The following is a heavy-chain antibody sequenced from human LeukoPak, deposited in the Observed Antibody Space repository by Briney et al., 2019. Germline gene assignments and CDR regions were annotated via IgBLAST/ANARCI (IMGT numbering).Heavy chain of an antibody. D-gene: IGHD2-2*01. J-gene: IGHJ4*02. Sequence: PRGSLRLSCAASGFTFTSYSMNWVRQTPGKRLEWVSSISSSCSYIYYADSVKGRFTISRDNAKGSLYLQMNSLRAEDTAVYYCASFSDAQTVVPAAIRWGQGTLVTVSS. V-gene: IGHV3-21*01. CDR2: ISSSCSYI. CDR1: GFTFTSYS. CDR3: ASFSDAQTVVPAAIR.